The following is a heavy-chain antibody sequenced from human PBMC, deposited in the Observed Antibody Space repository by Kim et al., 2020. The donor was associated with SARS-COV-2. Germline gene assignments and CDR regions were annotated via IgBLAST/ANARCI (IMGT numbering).Heavy chain of an antibody. CDR3: ARLGIVVVPAAIMDV. CDR2: IYYSGST. D-gene: IGHD2-2*02. CDR1: GGSISSSSYY. Sequence: SETLSLTCTVSGGSISSSSYYWGWIRQPPGKGLEWIGRIYYSGSTYYNPSLKSRVTISVDTSKNQFSLKLSSVTAADTAVYYCARLGIVVVPAAIMDVWGQGTTVTDSS. J-gene: IGHJ6*02. V-gene: IGHV4-39*01.